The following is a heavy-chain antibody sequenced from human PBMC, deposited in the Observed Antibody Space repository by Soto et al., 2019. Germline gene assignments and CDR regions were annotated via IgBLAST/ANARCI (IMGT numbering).Heavy chain of an antibody. J-gene: IGHJ5*02. CDR1: GGSISSSSYY. CDR3: ARFTYYYDSSGKNNWFDP. Sequence: SETLSLTCTVSGGSISSSSYYWGWIRQPPGKGLEWIGSIYYSGSTYYNPSLKSRVTISVDTSKNQFSLKLSSVTAADTAVYYCARFTYYYDSSGKNNWFDPWGQGTLVTVSS. CDR2: IYYSGST. D-gene: IGHD3-22*01. V-gene: IGHV4-39*01.